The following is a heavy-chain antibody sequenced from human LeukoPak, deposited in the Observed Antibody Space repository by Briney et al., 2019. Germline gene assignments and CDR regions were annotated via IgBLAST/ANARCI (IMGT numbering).Heavy chain of an antibody. CDR2: INPNSGGT. V-gene: IGHV1-2*04. CDR1: GYTFTGYY. D-gene: IGHD5-18*01. J-gene: IGHJ6*04. CDR3: AGAGRQLDTAKSVYYGMDV. Sequence: ASVTVSCKASGYTFTGYYMHWVRQAPGQGNERMGWINPNSGGTNYAQKFQGWVTMTRDTSISTAYMELSRLRSDDVAVYYCAGAGRQLDTAKSVYYGMDVWGKGTTVTVSS.